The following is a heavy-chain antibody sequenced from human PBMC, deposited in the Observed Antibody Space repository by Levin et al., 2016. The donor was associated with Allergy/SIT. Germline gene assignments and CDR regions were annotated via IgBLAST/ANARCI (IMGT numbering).Heavy chain of an antibody. J-gene: IGHJ6*03. CDR3: ARGILTGGYYYYYMDV. D-gene: IGHD2-15*01. CDR1: GGSISSYY. Sequence: SETLSLTCTVSGGSISSYYWSWIRQPPGKGLEWIGYIYYSGSTNYNPSLKSRVTISVDTSKNQFSLKLSSVTAADTAVYYCARGILTGGYYYYYMDVWGKGTTVTVSS. V-gene: IGHV4-59*01. CDR2: IYYSGST.